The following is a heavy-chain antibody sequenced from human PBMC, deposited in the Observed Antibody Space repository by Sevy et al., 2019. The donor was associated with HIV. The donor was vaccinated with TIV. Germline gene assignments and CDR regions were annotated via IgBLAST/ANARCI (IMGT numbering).Heavy chain of an antibody. D-gene: IGHD5-12*01. Sequence: GGSLRLSCAASGFTIITYDMYWVRHVTGKGLEWVSGVGPAGDTFYPGSVKGRFTISRENAKNSLYLQMNNLRAGDTAVYYCTRSGGYSDYGMDVWGQGTTVTVSS. J-gene: IGHJ6*02. CDR1: GFTIITYD. CDR3: TRSGGYSDYGMDV. CDR2: VGPAGDT. V-gene: IGHV3-13*01.